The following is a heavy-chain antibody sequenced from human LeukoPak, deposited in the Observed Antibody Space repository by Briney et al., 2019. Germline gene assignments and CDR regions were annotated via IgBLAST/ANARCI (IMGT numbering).Heavy chain of an antibody. CDR3: AKARGTMVRGVMDFDH. Sequence: PGGSLRLSCAASGFTFDDYAMHWVRQAPGKGLEWVSGISWNSGSIGYADSVKGRFTISRDNAKNSLYLQMNSLRAEDTALYYCAKARGTMVRGVMDFDHWGQGTLVTVSS. CDR2: ISWNSGSI. CDR1: GFTFDDYA. D-gene: IGHD3-10*01. J-gene: IGHJ4*02. V-gene: IGHV3-9*01.